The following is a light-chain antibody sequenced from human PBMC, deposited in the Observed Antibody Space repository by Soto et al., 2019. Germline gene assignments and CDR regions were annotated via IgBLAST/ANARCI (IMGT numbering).Light chain of an antibody. V-gene: IGLV2-14*01. CDR1: SSDGGGYNY. CDR2: DVS. Sequence: QSVLTQPASLSGSPGQSSTISCTGTSSDGGGYNYVSWYQQHPGKAPKLMIYDVSNRPSGVSNRFSGSKSGNTASLTISGLQAEDEADYYCSSYTSSSTRVVFGGGTKLTVL. J-gene: IGLJ2*01. CDR3: SSYTSSSTRVV.